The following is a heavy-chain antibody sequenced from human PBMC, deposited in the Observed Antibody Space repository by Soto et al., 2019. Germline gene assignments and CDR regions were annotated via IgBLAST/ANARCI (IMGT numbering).Heavy chain of an antibody. V-gene: IGHV3-30-3*01. Sequence: GGSLRLSCAASGFTFSSYAMHWVRQAPGKGLEWVAVISYDGSNKYYADSVKGRFTISRDNSKNTLYLQMNSLRAEDTAVYYCPRDSFITIFGVVTNYGMDVWGQGTTVIVSS. J-gene: IGHJ6*02. CDR1: GFTFSSYA. CDR2: ISYDGSNK. D-gene: IGHD3-3*01. CDR3: PRDSFITIFGVVTNYGMDV.